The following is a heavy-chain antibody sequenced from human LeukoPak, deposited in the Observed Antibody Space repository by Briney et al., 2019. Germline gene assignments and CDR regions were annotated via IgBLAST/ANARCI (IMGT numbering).Heavy chain of an antibody. CDR3: ARQCCGIAAAGHWFDP. CDR1: GYSFTSYW. CDR2: IYPGDSDT. D-gene: IGHD6-13*01. J-gene: IGHJ5*02. Sequence: GESLKISCKGSGYSFTSYWIGWVRHMPGKGLEWMGIIYPGDSDTRYSPSFQGQVTISADKSISTAYLQWSSLKASDTAMYYCARQCCGIAAAGHWFDPWGQGTLVTVSS. V-gene: IGHV5-51*01.